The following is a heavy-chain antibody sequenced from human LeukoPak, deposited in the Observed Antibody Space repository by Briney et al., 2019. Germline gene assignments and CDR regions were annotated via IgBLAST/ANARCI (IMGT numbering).Heavy chain of an antibody. CDR1: GYTFTNYY. J-gene: IGHJ4*02. CDR3: ARPPGLDGYNRYDY. CDR2: INPNSGGT. V-gene: IGHV1-2*02. Sequence: GASVKVSRKASGYTFTNYYLHWVRQAPGQGLEWMGWINPNSGGTNYAQKFQGRVTMTRDTSISTAYMELSRLRSDDTALYYCARPPGLDGYNRYDYWGQGTLVTVSS. D-gene: IGHD5-24*01.